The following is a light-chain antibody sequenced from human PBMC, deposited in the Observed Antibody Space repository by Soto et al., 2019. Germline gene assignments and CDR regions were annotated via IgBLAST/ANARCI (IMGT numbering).Light chain of an antibody. V-gene: IGKV1-39*01. CDR2: AAS. Sequence: DIQRTQSPSSLSASVGDRVTITCRACQSISSYLNWYQQKPGKAPKLMIYAASSLQSGVPSRFSGSGSGTEFTLTISSLHTDDFSTYYCQQYHSYWTIGQGTKVDIK. J-gene: IGKJ1*01. CDR1: QSISSY. CDR3: QQYHSYWT.